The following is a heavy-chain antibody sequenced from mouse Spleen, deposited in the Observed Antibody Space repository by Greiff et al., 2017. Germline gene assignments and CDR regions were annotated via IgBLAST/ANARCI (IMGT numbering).Heavy chain of an antibody. J-gene: IGHJ4*01. V-gene: IGHV1-15*01. Sequence: VQLQQSGAELVRPGASVTLSCKASGYTFTDYEMHWVKQTPVHGLEWIGAIDPETGGTAYNQKFKGKAILTADKSSSTAYMELRSLTSEDSAVYYCTREGIYYGNHYAMDYWGQGTSVTVSS. CDR2: IDPETGGT. CDR1: GYTFTDYE. D-gene: IGHD2-1*01. CDR3: TREGIYYGNHYAMDY.